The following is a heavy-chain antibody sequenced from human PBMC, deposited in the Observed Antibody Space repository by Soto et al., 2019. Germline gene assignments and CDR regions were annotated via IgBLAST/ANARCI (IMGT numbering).Heavy chain of an antibody. V-gene: IGHV3-48*01. CDR3: ARADSGYAHGYYYYGMDV. D-gene: IGHD5-12*01. CDR2: ISSSSSTI. Sequence: EVQLVESAGGLVQPGGSLRLSCAASGFTFSSYSMNWVRQAPGKGLEWVSYISSSSSTIYYADSVKGRFTISRDNAKNLLYLQINSVRAEDTAVYYCARADSGYAHGYYYYGMDVWGQGTTVTVSS. CDR1: GFTFSSYS. J-gene: IGHJ6*02.